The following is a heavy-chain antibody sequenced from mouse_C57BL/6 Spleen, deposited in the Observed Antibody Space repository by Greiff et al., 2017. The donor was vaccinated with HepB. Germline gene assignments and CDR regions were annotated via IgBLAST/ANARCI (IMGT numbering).Heavy chain of an antibody. CDR1: GYTFTDYY. J-gene: IGHJ1*03. Sequence: QVHVKQSGAELVRPGASVKLSCKASGYTFTDYYINWVKQRPGQGLEWIARIYPGSGNTYYNEKFKGKATLTAEKSSSTAYMQLSSLTSEDSAVYFCARVYYGSSFRYFDVWGTGTTVTVSS. V-gene: IGHV1-76*01. CDR2: IYPGSGNT. D-gene: IGHD1-1*01. CDR3: ARVYYGSSFRYFDV.